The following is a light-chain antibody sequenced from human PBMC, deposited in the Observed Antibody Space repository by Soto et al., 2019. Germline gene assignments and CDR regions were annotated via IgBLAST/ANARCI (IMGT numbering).Light chain of an antibody. CDR1: SSNIGSNT. V-gene: IGLV1-44*01. CDR2: SND. J-gene: IGLJ3*02. CDR3: AAWDDSLNGRV. Sequence: QSVLPQPPSASGTPGQRVTISCSGTSSNIGSNTVHWYQQLPGTAPKLLIYSNDQRPSGVPDRFSGSRSGTSASLAISGLQSEDEADYYCAAWDDSLNGRVFGGGTKLTVL.